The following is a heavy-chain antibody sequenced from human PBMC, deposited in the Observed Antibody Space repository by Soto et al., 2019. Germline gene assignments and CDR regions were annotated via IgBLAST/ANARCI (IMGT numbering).Heavy chain of an antibody. Sequence: GGSLRLSCAASGFTFSSYAMSWVRQAPGKGLEWVSAISGSGGSTYYADSVKGRLTISRDNSKNTLYLQMNSLRAEATAVYYCEKDLEYSSSSYCYYYMDVWGKGTTVTVSS. V-gene: IGHV3-23*01. CDR2: ISGSGGST. CDR3: EKDLEYSSSSYCYYYMDV. D-gene: IGHD6-6*01. CDR1: GFTFSSYA. J-gene: IGHJ6*03.